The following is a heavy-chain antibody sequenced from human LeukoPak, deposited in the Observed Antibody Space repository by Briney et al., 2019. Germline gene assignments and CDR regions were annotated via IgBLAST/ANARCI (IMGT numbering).Heavy chain of an antibody. CDR3: ARVRGYSGYDPHYGMDV. Sequence: SQTLSLTCTVSGGSISSGGYYWSWIRQHPGKGLEWIGYIYYSGSTYYNLSLKSRVTISVDTSKNQFSLKLSSVTAADTAVYYCARVRGYSGYDPHYGMDVWGQGTTVTVSS. V-gene: IGHV4-31*03. CDR2: IYYSGST. J-gene: IGHJ6*02. CDR1: GGSISSGGYY. D-gene: IGHD5-12*01.